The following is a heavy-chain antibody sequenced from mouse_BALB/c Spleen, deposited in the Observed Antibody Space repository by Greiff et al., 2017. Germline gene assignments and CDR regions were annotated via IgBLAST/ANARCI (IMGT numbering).Heavy chain of an antibody. V-gene: IGHV3-2*02. J-gene: IGHJ3*01. Sequence: DVKLQESGPGLVKPSQSLSLTCTVTGYSITSDYAWNWIRQFPGNKLEWMGYISYSGSTSYNPSLKSRISITRDTSKNQFFLQLNSVTTEDTATYYCARGGLLLRLPWFAYWGQGTLVTVSA. CDR2: ISYSGST. CDR1: GYSITSDYA. CDR3: ARGGLLLRLPWFAY. D-gene: IGHD1-2*01.